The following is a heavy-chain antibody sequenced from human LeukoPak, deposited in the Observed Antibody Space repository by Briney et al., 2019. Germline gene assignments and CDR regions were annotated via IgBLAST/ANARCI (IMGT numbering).Heavy chain of an antibody. V-gene: IGHV3-23*01. Sequence: GGSLRLSCAASVFTFSSYAMSWVRQAPGKGLEWVSAISGSGGSTYYADSMKGRFTISRDNPKNTLYLQLNSLRAEDTAVYYCAKDGRYCSGGSCYYAEYFQHWGQGTLVTVSS. CDR1: VFTFSSYA. D-gene: IGHD2-15*01. CDR3: AKDGRYCSGGSCYYAEYFQH. J-gene: IGHJ1*01. CDR2: ISGSGGST.